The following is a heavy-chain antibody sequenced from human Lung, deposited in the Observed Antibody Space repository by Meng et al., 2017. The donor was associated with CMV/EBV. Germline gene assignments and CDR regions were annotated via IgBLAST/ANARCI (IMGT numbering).Heavy chain of an antibody. D-gene: IGHD2-21*01. V-gene: IGHV3-21*01. CDR2: ISSSGTYI. CDR1: GFTFSSYS. Sequence: GESLKISCAASGFTFSSYSMNWVRQAPGKGLEWVSSISSSGTYIYYADSVKGRFTISRDNAQNSLYLQMNSLRAEDTAVYYCARDVSPRSSAYFAIYYFYALYVWGQGXTVTVSS. CDR3: ARDVSPRSSAYFAIYYFYALYV. J-gene: IGHJ6*02.